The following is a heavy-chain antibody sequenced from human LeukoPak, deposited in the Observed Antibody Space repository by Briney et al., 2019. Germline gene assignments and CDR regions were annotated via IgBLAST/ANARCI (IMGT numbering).Heavy chain of an antibody. V-gene: IGHV3-23*01. Sequence: GGSLRLSCAASGFTFSSYAMSWVRQAPGKGLEWVSAISGSGGSTYYADSVKGRFTISRDNSKNTLYLQMSSLRAEDTAVYYCAIFQYQLPIDYWGQGTLVTVSS. D-gene: IGHD2-2*01. CDR2: ISGSGGST. CDR3: AIFQYQLPIDY. CDR1: GFTFSSYA. J-gene: IGHJ4*02.